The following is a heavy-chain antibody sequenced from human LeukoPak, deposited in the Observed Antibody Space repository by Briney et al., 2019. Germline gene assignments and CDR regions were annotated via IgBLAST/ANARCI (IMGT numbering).Heavy chain of an antibody. V-gene: IGHV1-69*05. J-gene: IGHJ4*02. CDR1: GGTFSSYA. CDR2: IIPIFGTA. D-gene: IGHD1-26*01. Sequence: SVKVSRKASGGTFSSYAISWVRQAPGQGLEWMGGIIPIFGTANYAQKFQGRVTITTDESTSTAYMELSSLRSEDTAVYYCARDRSGSYWRWDFDYWGQGTLVTVSS. CDR3: ARDRSGSYWRWDFDY.